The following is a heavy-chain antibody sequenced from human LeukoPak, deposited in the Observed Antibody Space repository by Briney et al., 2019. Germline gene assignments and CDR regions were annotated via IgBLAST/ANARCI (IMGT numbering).Heavy chain of an antibody. D-gene: IGHD3-22*01. CDR2: IYPGDSDT. CDR3: ARQARLYDSTHDAFDI. CDR1: GYSFTSYW. J-gene: IGHJ3*02. V-gene: IGHV5-51*01. Sequence: GESLKISCKGSGYSFTSYWIGWVRQMPGKGLEWMGIIYPGDSDTRYSPSFQGQVTISADKSISTAYLQWSSLKASDTAMYYCARQARLYDSTHDAFDIWGQGTMVTVSS.